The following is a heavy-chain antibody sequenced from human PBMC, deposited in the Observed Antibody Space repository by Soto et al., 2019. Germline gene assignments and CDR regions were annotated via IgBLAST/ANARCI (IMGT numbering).Heavy chain of an antibody. J-gene: IGHJ4*02. CDR1: GGSISSSSYY. CDR3: ARTPFDYGDYGYYFDY. CDR2: IYYSGST. V-gene: IGHV4-39*01. D-gene: IGHD4-17*01. Sequence: PSETLSLTCTVSGGSISSSSYYWGWIRQPPGKGLEWIGSIYYSGSTYYNPSLKSRVTISVDTSKNQFSLKLSSVTAADTAVYYCARTPFDYGDYGYYFDYWGQGTLVTVSS.